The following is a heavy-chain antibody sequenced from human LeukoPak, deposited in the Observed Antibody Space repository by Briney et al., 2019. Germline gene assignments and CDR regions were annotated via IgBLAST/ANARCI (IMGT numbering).Heavy chain of an antibody. V-gene: IGHV4-31*03. CDR3: ARDLPPHDYGDPIGMDV. D-gene: IGHD4-17*01. J-gene: IGHJ6*02. Sequence: SETLSLTCTVSGGSISSGGYYWRWIRQHPGKGLEWIGYIYYSGSTYYNPSLKSRVTISVDTSKNQFSLKLSSVTAADTAVYYCARDLPPHDYGDPIGMDVWGQGTTVTVSS. CDR1: GGSISSGGYY. CDR2: IYYSGST.